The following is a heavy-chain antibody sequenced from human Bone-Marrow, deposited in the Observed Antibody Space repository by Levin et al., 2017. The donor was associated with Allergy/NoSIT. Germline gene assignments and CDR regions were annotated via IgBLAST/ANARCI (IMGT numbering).Heavy chain of an antibody. CDR2: RSWISDKR. V-gene: IGHV3-9*01. J-gene: IGHJ4*02. CDR3: AKCDCGSNNCYKIEA. CDR1: GFTFDTFS. D-gene: IGHD2-2*02. Sequence: PGGSLRLSCGASGFTFDTFSMHWVRQRPGKGLEWVASRSWISDKRGYADSVKGRFTISRDNVKNSLNLQMNMLRGDDTAMYFCAKCDCGSNNCYKIEAWGQGTQVTVSS.